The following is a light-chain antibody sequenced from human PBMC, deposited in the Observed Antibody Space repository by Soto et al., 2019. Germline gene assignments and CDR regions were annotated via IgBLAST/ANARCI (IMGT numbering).Light chain of an antibody. Sequence: EIVLTQSPGTLSLSPGERATLSFRASQSVSSSYLAWYQQKPGQAPRLLIYGASSRATGIPDRFSGSGSGTDFSLTISSLEPEDFAVYYCQHRSIWPVSFGQGTRLEIK. CDR2: GAS. CDR1: QSVSSSY. V-gene: IGKV3D-20*02. J-gene: IGKJ5*01. CDR3: QHRSIWPVS.